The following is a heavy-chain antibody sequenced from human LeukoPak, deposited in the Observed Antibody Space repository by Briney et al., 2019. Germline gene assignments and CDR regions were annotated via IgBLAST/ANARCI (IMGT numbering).Heavy chain of an antibody. Sequence: SETLSLTCTVSGGSISSSSYYWGWIRQPPGKGLEWIGSIYYSGSTYYNPSLKSRVTISVDTSKNQFSLKLSSVTAADTAVYYCARGWNSSSWANDAFDIWGQGTMVTVSS. CDR2: IYYSGST. J-gene: IGHJ3*02. V-gene: IGHV4-39*07. CDR1: GGSISSSSYY. D-gene: IGHD6-13*01. CDR3: ARGWNSSSWANDAFDI.